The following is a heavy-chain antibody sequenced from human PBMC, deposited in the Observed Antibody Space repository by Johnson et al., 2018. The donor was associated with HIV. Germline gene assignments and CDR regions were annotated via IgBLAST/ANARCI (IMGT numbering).Heavy chain of an antibody. CDR3: ARGGADCGGDCNAFDI. D-gene: IGHD2-21*02. V-gene: IGHV3-48*04. CDR1: GFTFDDYG. Sequence: VQLVESGGGVVRPGGSLRLSCAASGFTFDDYGMSWVRQAPGKGLEWVSYISSSGSTIYYADSVKGRFTISRDNAKNSLYLQMNSLRAEDTAVYYCARGGADCGGDCNAFDIWGQGTMVTVSS. CDR2: ISSSGSTI. J-gene: IGHJ3*02.